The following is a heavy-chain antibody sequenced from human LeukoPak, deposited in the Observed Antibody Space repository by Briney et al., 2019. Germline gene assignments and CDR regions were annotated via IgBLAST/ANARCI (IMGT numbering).Heavy chain of an antibody. V-gene: IGHV3-23*01. Sequence: PGGSLRLSCTTSGFIFAKYAMAWVRQSPGKGLEWVSTISSSGADTYYADSVRGRFTISRDNSKNALYLQLNRLRVDDTAFYYCRKPLLTPGNWGPGTLVTVPS. CDR2: ISSSGADT. D-gene: IGHD4-23*01. J-gene: IGHJ4*02. CDR3: RKPLLTPGN. CDR1: GFIFAKYA.